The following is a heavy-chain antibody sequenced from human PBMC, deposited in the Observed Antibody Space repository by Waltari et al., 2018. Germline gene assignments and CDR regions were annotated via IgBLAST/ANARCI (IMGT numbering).Heavy chain of an antibody. D-gene: IGHD3-16*02. Sequence: QVQLVQSGSELKKPGASVKVSCKASGYTFTSYAMNWVRQAPGQGHEWRGWINTNTGNPTYAQGFTGRFVFSLDTSVSTAYLQISSLKAEDTAVYYCARDPKYDYIWGSYRYGLAFDIWGQGTMVTVSS. V-gene: IGHV7-4-1*02. CDR2: INTNTGNP. CDR1: GYTFTSYA. CDR3: ARDPKYDYIWGSYRYGLAFDI. J-gene: IGHJ3*02.